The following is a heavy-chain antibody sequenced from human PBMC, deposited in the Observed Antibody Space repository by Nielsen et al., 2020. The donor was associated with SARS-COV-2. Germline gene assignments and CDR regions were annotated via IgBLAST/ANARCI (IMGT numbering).Heavy chain of an antibody. Sequence: WVRQAPGQRLEWMGWINAGNGNTKYSQKFQGRVTITRDTSASTAYMELSSLRSEDTVVYYCATSRGSYYYDSSGYWAFDYWGQGTLVTVSS. J-gene: IGHJ4*02. CDR2: INAGNGNT. D-gene: IGHD3-22*01. V-gene: IGHV1-3*01. CDR3: ATSRGSYYYDSSGYWAFDY.